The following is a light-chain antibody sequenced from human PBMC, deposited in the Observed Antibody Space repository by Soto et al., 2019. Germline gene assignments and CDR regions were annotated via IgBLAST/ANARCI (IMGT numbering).Light chain of an antibody. CDR1: SSDVGGQKY. CDR3: SSYTSSSTLV. Sequence: QSVLTQPASVSGSPGQSITISCTGTSSDVGGQKYVSWFQQQAGKAPKLMIYEVTNRPSGVSNRFSGSKSGNTASLTISGLQAEDEADYYCSSYTSSSTLVFGGGTKLTVL. J-gene: IGLJ2*01. CDR2: EVT. V-gene: IGLV2-14*01.